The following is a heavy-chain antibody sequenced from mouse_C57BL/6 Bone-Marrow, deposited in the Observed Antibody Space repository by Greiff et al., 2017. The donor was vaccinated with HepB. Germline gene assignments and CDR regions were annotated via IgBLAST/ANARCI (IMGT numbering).Heavy chain of an antibody. V-gene: IGHV5-6*02. CDR2: ISSGGSYT. J-gene: IGHJ3*01. CDR1: GFTFSSYG. CDR3: ARGGAY. Sequence: DVKLVESGGDLVKPGGSLKLSCAASGFTFSSYGMSWVRQTPDKRLEWVATISSGGSYTYYPDSVKGRFTISRDNAKNTLYLQMSSLKSEDTAMYYCARGGAYWGQGTLVTVSA.